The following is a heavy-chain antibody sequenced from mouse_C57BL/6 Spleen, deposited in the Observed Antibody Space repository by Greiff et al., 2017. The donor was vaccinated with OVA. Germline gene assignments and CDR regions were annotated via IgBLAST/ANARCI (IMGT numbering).Heavy chain of an antibody. D-gene: IGHD3-3*01. CDR1: GFTFSDYG. Sequence: EVQVVESGGGLVQPGGSLKLSCAASGFTFSDYGMAWVRQAPRKGPEWVAFISNLAYSIYYADTVTGRFTISREKAKNTLYLEMSSLRSEDTAMYYCARQGGDGYFDVWGTGTTVTVSS. CDR2: ISNLAYSI. J-gene: IGHJ1*03. V-gene: IGHV5-15*01. CDR3: ARQGGDGYFDV.